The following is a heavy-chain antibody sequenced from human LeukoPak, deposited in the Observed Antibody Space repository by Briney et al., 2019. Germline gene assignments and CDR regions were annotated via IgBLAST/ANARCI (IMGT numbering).Heavy chain of an antibody. CDR1: GGSISSGGYS. V-gene: IGHV4-30-2*01. Sequence: SETLSLTCAVSGGSISSGGYSWRWIRQPPGKGLEWIGYIYHSGSTYYNPSLKSRVTISVDRSKNQFSLKLSSVTAADTAVYYCARSLGLDYGNNWFDPWGQGTLVTVSS. CDR2: IYHSGST. J-gene: IGHJ5*02. D-gene: IGHD4-17*01. CDR3: ARSLGLDYGNNWFDP.